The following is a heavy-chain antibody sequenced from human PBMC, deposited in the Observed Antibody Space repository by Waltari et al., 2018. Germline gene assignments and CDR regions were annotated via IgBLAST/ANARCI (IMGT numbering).Heavy chain of an antibody. J-gene: IGHJ5*02. CDR1: GYNFTRYD. CDR2: MNPNSGNT. D-gene: IGHD2-21*01. Sequence: QVQLVQSGAEVKTPGASVKLSCTASGYNFTRYDIHWVRRATGQGLEWMGWMNPNSGNTGYAQKFQGRVTMTRNTSISTAYMELSSLRSEDTAVYYCARVPTYSPRYTKRQNWFDPWGQGTLVTVSS. V-gene: IGHV1-8*01. CDR3: ARVPTYSPRYTKRQNWFDP.